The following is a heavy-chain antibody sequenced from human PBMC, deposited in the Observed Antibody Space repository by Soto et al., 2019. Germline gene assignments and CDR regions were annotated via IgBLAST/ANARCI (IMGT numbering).Heavy chain of an antibody. Sequence: SETLSLTCTVSGGSLTSYYWSWIRQPPGKGLEWIGFVYYTGIARYNPSLKSRVTISVDTSKNQFSLKLTSVTAADTAIYYCARRIVSPETFDFSGQGTLVTVSS. CDR3: ARRIVSPETFDF. V-gene: IGHV4-59*08. J-gene: IGHJ4*02. CDR2: VYYTGIA. D-gene: IGHD2-15*01. CDR1: GGSLTSYY.